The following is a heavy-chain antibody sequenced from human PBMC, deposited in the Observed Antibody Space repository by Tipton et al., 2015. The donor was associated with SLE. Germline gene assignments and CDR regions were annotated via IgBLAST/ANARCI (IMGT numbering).Heavy chain of an antibody. Sequence: TLSLTCTVSGGSISSSSYYWGWIRQPPGKGLEWIGSIYYSGSTYYNPSLKSRVTISVDTSKNQFSLKLSSVTAADTAVYYCASLNYDSSGRDYWGQGTLVTVSS. CDR1: GGSISSSSYY. J-gene: IGHJ4*02. V-gene: IGHV4-39*01. D-gene: IGHD3-22*01. CDR2: IYYSGST. CDR3: ASLNYDSSGRDY.